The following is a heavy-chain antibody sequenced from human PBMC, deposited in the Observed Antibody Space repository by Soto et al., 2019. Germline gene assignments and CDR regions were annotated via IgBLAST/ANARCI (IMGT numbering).Heavy chain of an antibody. J-gene: IGHJ6*02. V-gene: IGHV3-48*03. D-gene: IGHD1-26*01. CDR1: GFTFSSYE. CDR3: AREKGSSRYYYYGMDV. CDR2: ISSSGSTI. Sequence: GGSLRLSCAASGFTFSSYEMSWVRQAPGKGLEWVSYISSSGSTIYYADSVKGRFTISRDNAKNSLYLQMNSLRAEDTAVYYCAREKGSSRYYYYGMDVWGQGTTVTVSS.